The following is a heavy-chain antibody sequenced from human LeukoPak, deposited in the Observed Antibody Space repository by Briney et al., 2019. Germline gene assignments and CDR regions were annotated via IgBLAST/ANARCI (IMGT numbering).Heavy chain of an antibody. D-gene: IGHD6-25*01. J-gene: IGHJ4*02. CDR2: IIVSDTT. V-gene: IGHV3-23*01. CDR1: GFTFSSFS. CDR3: AKGSVGNADFAS. Sequence: GGSLRLSCAASGFTFSSFSMTWVRQAPGKGLEWVSSIIVSDTTYYADSVKGRFTISRDSFRGTLFLQMDSLRVEDTAVYFCAKGSVGNADFASWGQGALVTVSS.